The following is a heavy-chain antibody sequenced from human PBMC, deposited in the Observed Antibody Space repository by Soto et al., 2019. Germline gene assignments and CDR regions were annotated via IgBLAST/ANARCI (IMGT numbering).Heavy chain of an antibody. CDR3: ARDDTTAAFDI. CDR1: GFTFSSYA. Sequence: GGSLRLSCAASGFTFSSYAMHWVRQAPGKGLEWVAVISYDGSNKYYADSVKGRFTISRDNSKNTLYLQMNSLRAEDTAVYYCARDDTTAAFDIWGRGTMVTVSS. V-gene: IGHV3-30-3*01. D-gene: IGHD1-26*01. CDR2: ISYDGSNK. J-gene: IGHJ3*02.